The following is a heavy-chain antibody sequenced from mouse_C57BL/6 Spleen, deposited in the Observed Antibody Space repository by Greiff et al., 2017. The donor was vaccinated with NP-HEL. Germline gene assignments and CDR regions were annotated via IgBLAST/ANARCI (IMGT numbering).Heavy chain of an antibody. CDR2: IRTKANGYTS. CDR1: GFTFTDYY. D-gene: IGHD2-3*01. V-gene: IGHV7-3*01. CDR3: ARNYDGYYGYYAMDY. Sequence: EVQLQESGGGLVQPGGSLSLSCAASGFTFTDYYMSWVRQPPGKALEWLGFIRTKANGYTSEYSASVKGRFTISRDNSQSILYLQVNALRAEDSATYYCARNYDGYYGYYAMDYWGQGTSVTVSS. J-gene: IGHJ4*01.